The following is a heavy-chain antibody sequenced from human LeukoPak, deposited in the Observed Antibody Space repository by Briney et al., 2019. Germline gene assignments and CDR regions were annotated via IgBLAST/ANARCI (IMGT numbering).Heavy chain of an antibody. Sequence: ASVKVSCKASGYTFTSYDINWVRQATGRGLEWMGWMNPNSGNTGYAQKFQGRVTMTRNTSISTAYMELSSLRSEDTAVYYCARVEQLVRTGDYWGQGTLVTVSS. CDR1: GYTFTSYD. D-gene: IGHD6-6*01. J-gene: IGHJ4*02. CDR2: MNPNSGNT. V-gene: IGHV1-8*01. CDR3: ARVEQLVRTGDY.